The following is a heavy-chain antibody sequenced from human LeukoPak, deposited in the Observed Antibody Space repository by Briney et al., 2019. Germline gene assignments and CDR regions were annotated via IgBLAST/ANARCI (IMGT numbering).Heavy chain of an antibody. CDR2: ISGSGAIT. Sequence: GGSLRLSCAASGFAFKTYAMSWVRQAPGKGLEWVSAISGSGAITYYADSVKGRFTISRDNSKNTLYLQMNSLRAEDTAVYYCAKDFFDYWGQGTLVTVSS. V-gene: IGHV3-23*01. CDR1: GFAFKTYA. CDR3: AKDFFDY. J-gene: IGHJ4*02.